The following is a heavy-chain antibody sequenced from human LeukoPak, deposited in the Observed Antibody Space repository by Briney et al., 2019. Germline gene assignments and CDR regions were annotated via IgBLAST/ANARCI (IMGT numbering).Heavy chain of an antibody. J-gene: IGHJ4*02. Sequence: SETLSLTCAVYGGSFSGYYWSWIRQPPGKGLEWIGEINHSGSTNYNPSLKSRVTISVDTSKNQFSLKLSSVTAADTVVYYCARGRYFDFWSQGTLVTVSS. CDR1: GGSFSGYY. V-gene: IGHV4-34*01. CDR2: INHSGST. CDR3: ARGRYFDF.